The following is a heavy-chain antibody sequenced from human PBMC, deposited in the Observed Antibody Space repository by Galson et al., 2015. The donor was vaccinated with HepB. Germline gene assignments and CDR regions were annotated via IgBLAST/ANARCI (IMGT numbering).Heavy chain of an antibody. Sequence: SETLSLTCTVSGGSISSYYWSWIRQPPGKGLEWIGYIYYSGSTNYNPSLKSRVTISVDTSKNQFSLKLSSVTAADTAVYYCARGLGPEKRIQLWSYYYYYGMDVWGQGTTVTVSS. CDR3: ARGLGPEKRIQLWSYYYYYGMDV. V-gene: IGHV4-59*01. D-gene: IGHD5-18*01. J-gene: IGHJ6*02. CDR2: IYYSGST. CDR1: GGSISSYY.